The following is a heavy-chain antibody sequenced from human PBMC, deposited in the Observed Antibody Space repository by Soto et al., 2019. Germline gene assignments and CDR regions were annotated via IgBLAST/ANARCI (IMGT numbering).Heavy chain of an antibody. Sequence: QLQLQESGPGLVKPSETLSLTCTVSGASISSSGYYWGWIRQAPGKGLEWIGSIDYIGSTYYNPSLKSRVTVSIHTSKNQLPVKLNSVTAADTAVHYCVRGRLRYQQSSYYFDVLGHGTLVTVSS. CDR1: GASISSSGYY. CDR2: IDYIGST. J-gene: IGHJ4*01. V-gene: IGHV4-39*01. CDR3: VRGRLRYQQSSYYFDV. D-gene: IGHD3-10*01.